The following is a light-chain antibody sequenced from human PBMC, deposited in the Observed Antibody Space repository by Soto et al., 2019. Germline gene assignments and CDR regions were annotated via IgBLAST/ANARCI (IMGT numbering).Light chain of an antibody. CDR1: QSLSGNY. Sequence: TMLKQSPGTLSLSPGERATLSCRASQSLSGNYLAWYQQKPGQAPRVLIYRASIRATGISDRFSGSGSGTDFTLTISRLEPEDFAVYYCQHYGASPWTFGQGTKVDIK. J-gene: IGKJ1*01. CDR3: QHYGASPWT. CDR2: RAS. V-gene: IGKV3-20*01.